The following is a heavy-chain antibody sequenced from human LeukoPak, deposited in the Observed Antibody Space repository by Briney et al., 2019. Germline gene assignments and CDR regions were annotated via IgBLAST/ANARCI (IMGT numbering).Heavy chain of an antibody. CDR3: AKLGDSSGHLAWLDY. CDR1: GFTFSSYD. V-gene: IGHV3-23*01. CDR2: ISGSGGST. J-gene: IGHJ4*02. Sequence: GGSLRLSCAASGFTFSSYDMRWVRQAPGEGLEWVSGISGSGGSTYYADSVKGRFTISRDNSKNTLYLQMNSLRAEDTAVYYCAKLGDSSGHLAWLDYWGQGTLVTVSS. D-gene: IGHD3-22*01.